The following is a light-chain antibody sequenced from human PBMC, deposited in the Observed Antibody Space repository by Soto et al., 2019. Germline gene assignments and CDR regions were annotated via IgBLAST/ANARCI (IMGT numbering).Light chain of an antibody. CDR1: QSISSW. CDR3: QQYYSFPLT. V-gene: IGKV1-5*01. CDR2: AAS. J-gene: IGKJ5*01. Sequence: DIQMTQSPSTLSASVGDRFTITCRASQSISSWLAWYQQKQGKXPKXXIYAASTLQSGVPSRFSGSGSGTDLTITISCLQSEDFATYYCQQYYSFPLTFGQGTRLEIK.